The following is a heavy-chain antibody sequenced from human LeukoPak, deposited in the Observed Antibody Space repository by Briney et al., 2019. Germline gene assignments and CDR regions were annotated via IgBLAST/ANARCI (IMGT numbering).Heavy chain of an antibody. D-gene: IGHD3-10*01. CDR2: MSHEGSDK. CDR3: AIGPDYGSGGS. V-gene: IGHV3-30*03. J-gene: IGHJ5*02. Sequence: GGSLRLSCAASGFNLSTYGMHWVRQAPGKGLEWVAAMSHEGSDKYYADSVKGRFTISGDSSKNTLYVQMNSLRVEDTGLYYCAIGPDYGSGGSWGQGTLVTVSS. CDR1: GFNLSTYG.